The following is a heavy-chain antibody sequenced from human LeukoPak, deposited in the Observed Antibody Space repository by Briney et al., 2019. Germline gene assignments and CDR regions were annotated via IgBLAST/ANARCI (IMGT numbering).Heavy chain of an antibody. CDR1: GYTFTSYG. Sequence: ASVTVSCKASGYTFTSYGISWVRQAPGQGLEWMGWTSAYNGNTNYAQKLQGRVTMTTDTSTSTAYMELRSLRSDDTAVYYCARDEGYDILTGYYNVFWFDPWGQGTLVTVSS. V-gene: IGHV1-18*04. CDR2: TSAYNGNT. J-gene: IGHJ5*02. D-gene: IGHD3-9*01. CDR3: ARDEGYDILTGYYNVFWFDP.